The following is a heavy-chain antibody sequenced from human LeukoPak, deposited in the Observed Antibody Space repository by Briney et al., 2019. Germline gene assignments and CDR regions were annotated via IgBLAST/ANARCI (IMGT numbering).Heavy chain of an antibody. J-gene: IGHJ4*02. Sequence: PGGSLRLSCAASGFTFSSYAMSWVRQAPGKGLEWVSAIRGSGGSTYYADSVKGRFTISRDNSKNTLYLQMNSLRAEDTAVYYCAKDRHGSGSYQDFDYWGQGTLVTVSS. D-gene: IGHD3-10*01. CDR3: AKDRHGSGSYQDFDY. V-gene: IGHV3-23*01. CDR1: GFTFSSYA. CDR2: IRGSGGST.